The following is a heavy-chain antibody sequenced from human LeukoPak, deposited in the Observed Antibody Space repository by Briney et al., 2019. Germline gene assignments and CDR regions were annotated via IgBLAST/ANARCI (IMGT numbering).Heavy chain of an antibody. Sequence: GGSLRLSCAASGFTFSSYGMHWVRQAPGKGLEWVAVISYDGSNKYYADSVKGRFTISRDNSKNTLYLQMDSLRAEDTAAYYCAKANSGSYRTPVDYWGQGTLVTVSS. CDR1: GFTFSSYG. D-gene: IGHD1-26*01. V-gene: IGHV3-30*18. CDR3: AKANSGSYRTPVDY. CDR2: ISYDGSNK. J-gene: IGHJ4*02.